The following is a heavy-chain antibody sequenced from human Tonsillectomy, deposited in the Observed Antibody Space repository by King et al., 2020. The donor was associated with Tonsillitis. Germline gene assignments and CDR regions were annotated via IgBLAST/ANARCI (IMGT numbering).Heavy chain of an antibody. CDR2: LYYTGST. Sequence: QLQESGPGLVKPSETLSLTCTVSGGSISRGSYYWGWIRLPPGTGLEWIGSLYYTGSTYYNPSLKSRVTISLDTSKNQFSLQLSSVTAADTAVYYCVKAPAAIRSCNWFDPWGQGTLVTVSS. V-gene: IGHV4-39*01. D-gene: IGHD2-2*01. CDR3: VKAPAAIRSCNWFDP. J-gene: IGHJ5*02. CDR1: GGSISRGSYY.